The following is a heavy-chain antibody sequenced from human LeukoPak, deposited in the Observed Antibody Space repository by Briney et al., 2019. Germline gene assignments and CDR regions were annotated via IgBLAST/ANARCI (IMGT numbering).Heavy chain of an antibody. D-gene: IGHD6-6*01. CDR1: GGSISSYY. CDR2: IYTSGSI. J-gene: IGHJ4*02. V-gene: IGHV4-4*09. Sequence: PSETLSLTCTVSGGSISSYYWSWIRQPPGKGLEWIGYIYTSGSINYNPSLKSRVTISVDTSKYQFSLKLSSVTAADTAVYYCASHEYSNSSVDYWGQGTLVTVSS. CDR3: ASHEYSNSSVDY.